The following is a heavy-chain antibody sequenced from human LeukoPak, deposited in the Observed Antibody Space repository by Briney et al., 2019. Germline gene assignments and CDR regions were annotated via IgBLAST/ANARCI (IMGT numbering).Heavy chain of an antibody. V-gene: IGHV3-7*01. CDR3: ARGWGEKGRCRGGTCNNPQFDY. CDR1: GFTFSYYW. J-gene: IGHJ4*02. Sequence: GGSLRLSCRASGFTFSYYWMTCVRQPPGKGLEWLANIKESGSEKYYVDSVKGRFTISRDNADNLVYLQMNSLRVEDTAVYYCARGWGEKGRCRGGTCNNPQFDYWGQGILVTVSS. D-gene: IGHD2-15*01. CDR2: IKESGSEK.